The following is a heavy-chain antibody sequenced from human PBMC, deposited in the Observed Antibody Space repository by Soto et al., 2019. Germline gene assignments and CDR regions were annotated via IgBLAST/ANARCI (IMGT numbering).Heavy chain of an antibody. CDR3: ARAVTVAADFDY. V-gene: IGHV1-3*01. J-gene: IGHJ4*02. CDR1: GYTFTSYA. CDR2: INAGNGNT. D-gene: IGHD6-19*01. Sequence: ASVKVSCKASGYTFTSYAMHWVRQAPGQRLEWMGWINAGNGNTKYSQKFQGRVTITRDTSASTAYMELSSLRSEDTAVYYCARAVTVAADFDYWGQGTLVTVSS.